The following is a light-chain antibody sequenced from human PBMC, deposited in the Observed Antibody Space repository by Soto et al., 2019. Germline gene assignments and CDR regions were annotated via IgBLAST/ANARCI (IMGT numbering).Light chain of an antibody. CDR2: WAS. V-gene: IGKV4-1*01. CDR1: QSVLYSSNNKNY. J-gene: IGKJ4*01. Sequence: DIVMTQSPDSLAVSLGERATINCKSSQSVLYSSNNKNYLAWYQQKPGQPPKLLIYWASTRESGVPDRFSGSGYGPDFTPTIGSLQGEDVALYYCQQYYTTPLTSGGGTKVEIK. CDR3: QQYYTTPLT.